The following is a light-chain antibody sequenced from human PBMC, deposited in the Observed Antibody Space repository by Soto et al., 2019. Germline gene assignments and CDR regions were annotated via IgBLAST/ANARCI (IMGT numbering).Light chain of an antibody. V-gene: IGKV3-20*01. Sequence: EIVLTQSPGTLSLSPGERATLSCRASQSVSSSYLDWYQQKPGQAPRLLIYGASSRATGIPDRFSGRGSGTDFNLTISRLEPEDFAVYYCQQYGSSPLFAFGPGTKVDIK. J-gene: IGKJ3*01. CDR3: QQYGSSPLFA. CDR1: QSVSSSY. CDR2: GAS.